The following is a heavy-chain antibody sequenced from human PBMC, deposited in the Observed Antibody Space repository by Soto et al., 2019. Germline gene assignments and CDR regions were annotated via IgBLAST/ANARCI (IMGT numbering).Heavy chain of an antibody. Sequence: SETLSLTCTVSGGSISSYYWSWIRQPPGKGLEWIGYIYYSGSTKYSPSLKSRVTMSVDTSKNHFSLKLISVTTADTAVYFCAREGNLGRWIQPLDSWGQGTLVTVSS. CDR3: AREGNLGRWIQPLDS. CDR2: IYYSGST. CDR1: GGSISSYY. J-gene: IGHJ4*02. V-gene: IGHV4-59*01. D-gene: IGHD2-2*03.